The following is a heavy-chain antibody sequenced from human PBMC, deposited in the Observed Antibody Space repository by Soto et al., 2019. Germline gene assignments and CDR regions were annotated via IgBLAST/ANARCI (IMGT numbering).Heavy chain of an antibody. CDR2: IDPSDSYT. V-gene: IGHV5-10-1*01. Sequence: PGESLKISCKGSGYSFTSYWISWVRQMPGKGLEWMGRIDPSDSYTNYSPSFQGHVTISADKSISTAYLQWSSLKASDTAMYYCASSGGVVPAATTDYYYGMDVWGQGTTVTVSS. CDR1: GYSFTSYW. D-gene: IGHD2-2*01. CDR3: ASSGGVVPAATTDYYYGMDV. J-gene: IGHJ6*02.